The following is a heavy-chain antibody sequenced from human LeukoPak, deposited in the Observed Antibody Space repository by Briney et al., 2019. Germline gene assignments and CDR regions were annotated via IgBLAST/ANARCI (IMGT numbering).Heavy chain of an antibody. D-gene: IGHD2-2*01. V-gene: IGHV3-30*03. CDR1: GFTFSSYG. CDR3: ATSSTALFDY. Sequence: PGRSLRLSYAASGFTFSSYGMHWVRQAPGKGLEWVAVISYDGSNKYYADSVKGRFTISRDNSKNTLYLQKNSLRAEDTAVYYCATSSTALFDYWGQGTLVTVSS. J-gene: IGHJ4*02. CDR2: ISYDGSNK.